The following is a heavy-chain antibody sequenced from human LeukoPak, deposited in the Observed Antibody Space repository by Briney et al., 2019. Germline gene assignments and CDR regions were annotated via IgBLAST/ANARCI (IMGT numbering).Heavy chain of an antibody. J-gene: IGHJ4*02. D-gene: IGHD6-19*01. CDR2: ISSSRSYI. CDR3: AREAGYYFDY. V-gene: IGHV3-21*01. Sequence: PGGSLRLSCAASGFTFSSYSMNWVRQAPGKGLEWGSSISSSRSYIYYADSVKGRFTISRDNAKNSLYLQMNSLRAEDTAVYYCAREAGYYFDYWGQGTLITVSS. CDR1: GFTFSSYS.